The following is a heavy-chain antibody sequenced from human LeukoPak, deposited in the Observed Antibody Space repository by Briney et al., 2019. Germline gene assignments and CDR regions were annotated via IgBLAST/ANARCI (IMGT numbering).Heavy chain of an antibody. Sequence: GASVKVSSKASGDTFTDYYMHWVRQAPGQGREWMGWINPNSGGTNYAQKFQDRVTMTRHTSISKASMELSRLRSDHTAVYYCATSYDNSGYYYWDYWGQGTLVTVSS. CDR1: GDTFTDYY. CDR3: ATSYDNSGYYYWDY. CDR2: INPNSGGT. J-gene: IGHJ4*02. D-gene: IGHD3-22*01. V-gene: IGHV1-2*02.